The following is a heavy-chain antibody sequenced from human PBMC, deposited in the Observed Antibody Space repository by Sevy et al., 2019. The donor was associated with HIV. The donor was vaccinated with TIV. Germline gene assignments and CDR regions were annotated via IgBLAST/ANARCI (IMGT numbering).Heavy chain of an antibody. CDR2: IRQKRNSYNT. CDR3: ARLGQWLGAFDSFDF. D-gene: IGHD6-19*01. V-gene: IGHV3-72*01. Sequence: GGSLRLSCAASGFTFSDHHMDWVRQAPGKGLEWVGRIRQKRNSYNTEYAASVKGRFTISRDDSKNSLYLQMNSLKTEDTAVYYCARLGQWLGAFDSFDFWGQGTMVTVSS. CDR1: GFTFSDHH. J-gene: IGHJ3*01.